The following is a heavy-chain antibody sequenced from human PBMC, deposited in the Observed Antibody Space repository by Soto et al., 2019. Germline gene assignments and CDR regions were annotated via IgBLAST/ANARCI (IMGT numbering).Heavy chain of an antibody. Sequence: QVQLQESGPGLVKPSQTLSLNCTVSGGSTTSGGFSWNWIRHHPGKGLEWIGYFYWSGATYYNPSLKSRVAISVDTSKNQFSLDLTSVTAADTAVYYCARSEGNPLRPGRTRYYFDYWGQGALVTVSS. D-gene: IGHD2-2*01. CDR3: ARSEGNPLRPGRTRYYFDY. V-gene: IGHV4-31*03. CDR1: GGSTTSGGFS. CDR2: FYWSGAT. J-gene: IGHJ4*02.